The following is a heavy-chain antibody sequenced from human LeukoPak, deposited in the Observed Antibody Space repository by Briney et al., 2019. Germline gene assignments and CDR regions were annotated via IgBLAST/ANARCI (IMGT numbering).Heavy chain of an antibody. Sequence: SSETLSLTCTVSGVSISSYYWSWIRQPPGKGLEWIGYIYDSGSTNYNSSLKSRVTISVDTSKNQFSLNLTSVTAADTAFYYCARHRGASFAYWGQGTLVTVSS. CDR3: ARHRGASFAY. V-gene: IGHV4-59*08. CDR1: GVSISSYY. D-gene: IGHD3-10*01. CDR2: IYDSGST. J-gene: IGHJ4*02.